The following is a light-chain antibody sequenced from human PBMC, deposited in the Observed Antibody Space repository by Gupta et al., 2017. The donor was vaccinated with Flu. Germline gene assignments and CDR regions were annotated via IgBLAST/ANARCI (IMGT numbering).Light chain of an antibody. V-gene: IGKV2-30*01. CDR2: EVS. Sequence: TYLTWFQQRPGQSPRPLIYEVSNRDSGVPDRVSGSRSVTDFTLKISRVEAEDVGVYYCMRGIHPWTCGQGTGLDI. CDR1: TY. J-gene: IGKJ2*02. CDR3: MRGIHPWT.